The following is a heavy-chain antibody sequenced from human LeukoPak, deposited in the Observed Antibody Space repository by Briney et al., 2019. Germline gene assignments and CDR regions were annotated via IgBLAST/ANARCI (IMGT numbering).Heavy chain of an antibody. J-gene: IGHJ6*03. D-gene: IGHD6-6*01. Sequence: ASVKVSCKASGYTFTSYGISWVRQAPGQGLEWMGWISAYNGNTNYAQKLQGRVTTTTDTSTSTAYMELRSLRSDDTAVYYCARQAGYSSSSLLYYYYYYMDVWGKGTTVTVSS. V-gene: IGHV1-18*01. CDR2: ISAYNGNT. CDR1: GYTFTSYG. CDR3: ARQAGYSSSSLLYYYYYYMDV.